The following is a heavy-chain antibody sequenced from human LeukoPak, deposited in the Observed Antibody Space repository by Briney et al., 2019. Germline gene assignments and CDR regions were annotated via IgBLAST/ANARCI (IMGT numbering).Heavy chain of an antibody. CDR3: ARDEFDGYNLGPSIY. J-gene: IGHJ4*02. D-gene: IGHD5-24*01. V-gene: IGHV3-30*03. Sequence: GGSLRLSCEASGFPLRDHAMHWVRQAPGKGLEWVAVISYDARHENYADSVKGRFTVSRDDSRSTLYLQMNSLKTDDTAVYFCARDEFDGYNLGPSIYWGQGTLVTVSS. CDR2: ISYDARHE. CDR1: GFPLRDHA.